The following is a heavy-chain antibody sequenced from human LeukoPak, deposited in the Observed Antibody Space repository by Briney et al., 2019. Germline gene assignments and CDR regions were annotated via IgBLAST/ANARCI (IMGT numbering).Heavy chain of an antibody. V-gene: IGHV3-43*02. CDR2: ISADGGST. CDR1: GLNFDDSA. CDR3: AKESGKFDY. Sequence: GGSLRLSCVASGLNFDDSAMHWVRQAPGKGLEWVSLISADGGSTFSADSVKGRFSISRGNSKNSLYLQMNSLRSEDTAMYYCAKESGKFDYWGQRTLVAVSS. J-gene: IGHJ4*02.